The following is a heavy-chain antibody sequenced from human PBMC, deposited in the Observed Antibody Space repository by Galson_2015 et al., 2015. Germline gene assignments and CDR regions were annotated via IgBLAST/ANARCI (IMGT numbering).Heavy chain of an antibody. J-gene: IGHJ6*02. CDR3: ARVLCSGGSCYWPLSYYYYGMDV. V-gene: IGHV3-23*01. CDR2: ISGSGGST. Sequence: SLRLSCAASGFTFSSYAMSWVRQAPGKGLEWVSAISGSGGSTYYADSVKGRFTISRDNSKNTLYLQMNSLRAEDTAVYYCARVLCSGGSCYWPLSYYYYGMDVWGQGTTVTVSS. CDR1: GFTFSSYA. D-gene: IGHD2-15*01.